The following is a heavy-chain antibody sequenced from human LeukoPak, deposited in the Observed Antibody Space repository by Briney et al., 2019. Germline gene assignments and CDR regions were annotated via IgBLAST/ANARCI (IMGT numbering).Heavy chain of an antibody. CDR1: GGSFSGYY. V-gene: IGHV4-34*01. D-gene: IGHD3-10*01. J-gene: IGHJ5*02. CDR2: INHSGST. CDR3: ARAGRITMVRGVYNWFDP. Sequence: SETLSLTCAVYGGSFSGYYWSWIRQPPGKGLEWIGEINHSGSTIYNPSLKSRVTISVDTSKNQFSLKLSSVTAADTAVYYCARAGRITMVRGVYNWFDPWGQGTLVTVSS.